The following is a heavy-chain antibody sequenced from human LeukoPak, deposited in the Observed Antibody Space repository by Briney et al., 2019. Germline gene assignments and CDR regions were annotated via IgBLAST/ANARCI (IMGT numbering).Heavy chain of an antibody. J-gene: IGHJ4*02. D-gene: IGHD4-23*01. CDR2: INNDGSNA. CDR1: GFTFSNYW. V-gene: IGHV3-74*03. Sequence: GGSLRLSCAASGFTFSNYWMHWVRQAPGKGLIWVSRINNDGSNAAYADSVKGRFAISRDNAKNTLYLQMNSLRAEDTAVYYCAMTTVGFDYWGQGALVTVSS. CDR3: AMTTVGFDY.